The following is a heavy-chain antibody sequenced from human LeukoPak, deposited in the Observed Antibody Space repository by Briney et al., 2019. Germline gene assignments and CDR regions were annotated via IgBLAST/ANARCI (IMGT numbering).Heavy chain of an antibody. V-gene: IGHV4-61*02. Sequence: PSETLSLTCTVSGGSISSGSYYWSWIRQPAGKGLEWIGRIYTSGSTNYNPSLKSRVTISVDTSKNQFSLKLSSVTAADTAVYYCARALIFGVGNYFDYWGQGTLVTVSS. CDR1: GGSISSGSYY. CDR3: ARALIFGVGNYFDY. CDR2: IYTSGST. J-gene: IGHJ4*02. D-gene: IGHD3-3*01.